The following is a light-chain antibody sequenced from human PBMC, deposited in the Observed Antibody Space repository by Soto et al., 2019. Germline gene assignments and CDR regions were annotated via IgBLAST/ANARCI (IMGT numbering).Light chain of an antibody. CDR3: GTWDSSLSVHWV. J-gene: IGLJ3*02. V-gene: IGLV1-51*02. Sequence: QSVLTQPPSVSAAPGQKVTISCSGSSSNIGNNYVSSYQQLPGTAPKLLINENNNPPSGIPDRFSGSKSGTSATLGITGLQTGDEADYYCGTWDSSLSVHWVFGGGTQLTVL. CDR2: ENN. CDR1: SSNIGNNY.